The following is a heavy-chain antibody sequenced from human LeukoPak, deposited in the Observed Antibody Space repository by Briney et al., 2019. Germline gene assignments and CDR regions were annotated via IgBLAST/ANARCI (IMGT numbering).Heavy chain of an antibody. Sequence: SETLSLTCTVSGDSFSYFYWSWIRQPPGKGLEWIGYIYNSGSTNYNPSLKSRVTISVDTSKKQFSLKLSSVTAADTAVYYCAGNYYGSGSYYSEDRYWGQGTLVTVSS. D-gene: IGHD3-10*01. CDR3: AGNYYGSGSYYSEDRY. CDR2: IYNSGST. CDR1: GDSFSYFY. V-gene: IGHV4-59*08. J-gene: IGHJ4*02.